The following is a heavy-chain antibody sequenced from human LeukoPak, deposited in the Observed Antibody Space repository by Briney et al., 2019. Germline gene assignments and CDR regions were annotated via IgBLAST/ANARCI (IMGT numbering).Heavy chain of an antibody. Sequence: ASVKVSCKASGYTFTSYDINWVRQAAGQGLEWMGWMNPKTGNTGFSQKFQGRVTITRDTSISTAYMELSRLTSEGTGVYYCTRGLPRDGLVVIAAANEYWGQGSLVTVSS. J-gene: IGHJ4*02. CDR2: MNPKTGNT. D-gene: IGHD2-2*01. CDR1: GYTFTSYD. CDR3: TRGLPRDGLVVIAAANEY. V-gene: IGHV1-8*01.